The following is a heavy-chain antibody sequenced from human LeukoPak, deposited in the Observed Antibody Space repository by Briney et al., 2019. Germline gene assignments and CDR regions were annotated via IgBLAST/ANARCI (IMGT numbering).Heavy chain of an antibody. D-gene: IGHD3-9*01. J-gene: IGHJ6*03. CDR2: MNPNSGNT. Sequence: ASVKVSCRASGYTFTGYDINWVRQATGQGLKWMGWMNPNSGNTGYAQKFQGRVTMTRNTSISTAYMELSSLRSEDTAVYYCARGPYYDILTGYSYYYYYYMDVWGKGTTVTVSS. CDR1: GYTFTGYD. CDR3: ARGPYYDILTGYSYYYYYYMDV. V-gene: IGHV1-8*01.